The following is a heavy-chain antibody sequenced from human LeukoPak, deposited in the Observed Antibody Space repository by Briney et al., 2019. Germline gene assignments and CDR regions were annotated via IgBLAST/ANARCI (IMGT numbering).Heavy chain of an antibody. CDR1: RLKISDYS. CDR3: AKLPPFGEGTPY. CDR2: INNGGGVI. V-gene: IGHV3-11*01. J-gene: IGHJ4*02. D-gene: IGHD3-10*01. Sequence: GGSLRLSCAVSRLKISDYSMSWIRQSPGKGLEWISSINNGGGVIQYADSVKGRFFVSRDNTKNSLYLEMNSLTADDTAVYYCAKLPPFGEGTPYWGQGTLVTVSS.